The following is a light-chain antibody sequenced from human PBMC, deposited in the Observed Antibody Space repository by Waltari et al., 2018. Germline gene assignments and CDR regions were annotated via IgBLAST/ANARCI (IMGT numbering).Light chain of an antibody. CDR3: CSYADGTTSV. CDR2: GVT. V-gene: IGLV2-23*02. J-gene: IGLJ3*02. Sequence: QSALTQPASVSGSPGQSIPISCTGTISYFWHYNLVSWYQQHPGKAPKVIIYGVTQRPSGVSNRFSGSKSGNTASLTISGLQAEDEADYYCCSYADGTTSVFGGGTKLTVL. CDR1: ISYFWHYNL.